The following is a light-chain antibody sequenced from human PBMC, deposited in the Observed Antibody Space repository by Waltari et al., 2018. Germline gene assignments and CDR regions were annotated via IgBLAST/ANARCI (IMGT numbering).Light chain of an antibody. J-gene: IGLJ2*01. CDR3: CSYTSSSTLV. CDR2: DVS. V-gene: IGLV2-14*03. Sequence: QSALTQPASVSGSPGQSITISCTGTSSDVGGYNYVSWYQQHPGKAPKLMIYDVSKRPSGVSNLFSGSKSGNTASLTISGLQAEDEADYYCCSYTSSSTLVFGGGTKLTVL. CDR1: SSDVGGYNY.